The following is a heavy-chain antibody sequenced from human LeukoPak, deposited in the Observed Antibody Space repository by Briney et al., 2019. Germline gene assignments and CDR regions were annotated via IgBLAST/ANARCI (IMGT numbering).Heavy chain of an antibody. Sequence: SVKVSCKASGGTFSSYAISWVRQAPGQGLEWMGGIIPIFGTANYAQKFQGRVTITTDESTSTAYMELSSLRSEDTAVYYRARSTYGDYVYAFDIWGQGTMVTVSS. D-gene: IGHD4-17*01. CDR3: ARSTYGDYVYAFDI. CDR1: GGTFSSYA. J-gene: IGHJ3*02. V-gene: IGHV1-69*05. CDR2: IIPIFGTA.